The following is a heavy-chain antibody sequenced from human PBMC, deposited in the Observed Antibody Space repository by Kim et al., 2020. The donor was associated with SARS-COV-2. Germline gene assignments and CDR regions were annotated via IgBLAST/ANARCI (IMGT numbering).Heavy chain of an antibody. CDR2: ISSSSSYI. CDR1: GFTFSSYS. V-gene: IGHV3-21*01. CDR3: ARDQQGVLTGPQGYYYGMDV. Sequence: GGSLRLSCAASGFTFSSYSMNWVRQAPGKGLEWVSSISSSSSYIYYADSVKGRFTISRDNAKNSLYLQMNSLRAEDTAVYYCARDQQGVLTGPQGYYYGMDVWGQGTTVTVSS. J-gene: IGHJ6*02. D-gene: IGHD3-9*01.